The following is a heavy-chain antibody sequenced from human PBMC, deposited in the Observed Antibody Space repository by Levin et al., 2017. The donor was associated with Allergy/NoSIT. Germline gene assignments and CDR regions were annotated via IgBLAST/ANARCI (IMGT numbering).Heavy chain of an antibody. CDR2: ISSSSSYI. J-gene: IGHJ6*02. Sequence: GESLKISCAASGFTFSSYSMNWVRQAPGKGLEWVSSISSSSSYIYYADSVKGRFTISRDNAKNSLYLQMNSLRAEDTAVYYCASTPHGRGSYYYYGMDVWGQGTTVTVSS. V-gene: IGHV3-21*01. CDR1: GFTFSSYS. CDR3: ASTPHGRGSYYYYGMDV. D-gene: IGHD2-15*01.